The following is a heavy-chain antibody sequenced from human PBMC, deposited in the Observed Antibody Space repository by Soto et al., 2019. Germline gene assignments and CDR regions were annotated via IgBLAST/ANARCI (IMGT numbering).Heavy chain of an antibody. CDR3: ERENTVTRSSDY. CDR1: GFTFSDYY. D-gene: IGHD4-17*01. J-gene: IGHJ4*02. V-gene: IGHV3-11*01. Sequence: GGSLRLSCAASGFTFSDYYMSWIRQAPGKGLEWVSYISSSGSTIYYADSVKGRFTISRDNAKNSLYLQMNSLRAEDTAVYYCERENTVTRSSDYWGQGTLVTVSS. CDR2: ISSSGSTI.